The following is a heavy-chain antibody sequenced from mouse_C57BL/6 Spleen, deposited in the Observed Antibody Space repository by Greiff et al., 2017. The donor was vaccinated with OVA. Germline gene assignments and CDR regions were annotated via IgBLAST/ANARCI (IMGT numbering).Heavy chain of an antibody. Sequence: EVKLQESGPGLVKPSQSLSLTCSVTGYSITSGYYWNWIRQFPGNKLEWMGYISYDGSNNYNPSLKNRISITRDTSKNQFFLKLNSVTTEDTATYYCARMPITTVVEGDAMDYWGQGTSVTVSS. J-gene: IGHJ4*01. CDR2: ISYDGSN. V-gene: IGHV3-6*01. D-gene: IGHD1-1*01. CDR3: ARMPITTVVEGDAMDY. CDR1: GYSITSGYY.